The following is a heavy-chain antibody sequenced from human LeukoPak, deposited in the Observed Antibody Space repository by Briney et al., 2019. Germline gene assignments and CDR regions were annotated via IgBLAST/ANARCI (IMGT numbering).Heavy chain of an antibody. V-gene: IGHV3-7*01. CDR1: AFIFSGHW. Sequence: GGSLRLSCEGSAFIFSGHWMNWVRQTPGKGLEWVASIKEDGSERQYVDSVKGRFTISRDNAKNSLYLQMNSLRAEDTAVYYCARGAYYYEDWGQGTQVTVSS. CDR3: ARGAYYYED. CDR2: IKEDGSER. J-gene: IGHJ4*02. D-gene: IGHD3-22*01.